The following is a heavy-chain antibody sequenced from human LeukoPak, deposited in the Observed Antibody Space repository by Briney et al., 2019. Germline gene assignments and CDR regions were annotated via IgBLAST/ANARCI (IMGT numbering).Heavy chain of an antibody. CDR2: IYYSGST. V-gene: IGHV4-61*01. CDR3: ASSLDVYSSGPAR. D-gene: IGHD6-19*01. CDR1: GGSISSSSYY. Sequence: SETLSLTCTVSGGSISSSSYYWSWIRQPPGKGLEWIGYIYYSGSTNYNPSLKSRVTISVDTSKNQFSLKLSSVTAADTAVYYCASSLDVYSSGPARWGQGTLVTVSS. J-gene: IGHJ4*02.